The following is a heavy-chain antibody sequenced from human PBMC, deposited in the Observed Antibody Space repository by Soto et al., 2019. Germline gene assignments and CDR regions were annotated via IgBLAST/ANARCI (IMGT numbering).Heavy chain of an antibody. J-gene: IGHJ4*02. V-gene: IGHV3-11*05. Sequence: QVQLVESGGGLVKPGGSLRLSCEASGFTFSDYYMSWIRQTPGKGLEWVSYISTSSTYTNYADSVKGRFTISRDNAKNSLYLQMSSLRAEDTAVYYCARDRGFGSGSPDYWGQGTLVTVSP. CDR1: GFTFSDYY. CDR3: ARDRGFGSGSPDY. CDR2: ISTSSTYT. D-gene: IGHD3-10*01.